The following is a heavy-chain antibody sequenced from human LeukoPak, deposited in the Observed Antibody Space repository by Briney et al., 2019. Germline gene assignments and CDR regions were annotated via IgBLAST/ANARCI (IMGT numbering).Heavy chain of an antibody. V-gene: IGHV1-18*01. J-gene: IGHJ4*02. CDR3: ARGTYYDY. CDR2: ISTYNGNT. D-gene: IGHD1-26*01. Sequence: ASVTVSRKASGYTVTTYGISWVRQAPGQGLEWMGWISTYNGNTEYAQNLQGTVTMTTDTSTSTAYMELRSLRSDDTAVYYCARGTYYDYWGQGTLVTVSS. CDR1: GYTVTTYG.